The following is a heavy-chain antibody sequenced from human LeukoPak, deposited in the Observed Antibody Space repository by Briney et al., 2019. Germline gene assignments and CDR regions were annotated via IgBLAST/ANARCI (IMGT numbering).Heavy chain of an antibody. J-gene: IGHJ4*02. Sequence: GGSLRLSCAASGFIVSSSYMSWVRQAPGEGLEGVSGISWNSGSIGYADSVKGRFTISRDNAKNSLYLQMNSLRAEDTALYYCAKDLGGSGSYPTHWGQGTLVTVSS. D-gene: IGHD3-10*01. CDR1: GFIVSSSY. V-gene: IGHV3-9*01. CDR3: AKDLGGSGSYPTH. CDR2: ISWNSGSI.